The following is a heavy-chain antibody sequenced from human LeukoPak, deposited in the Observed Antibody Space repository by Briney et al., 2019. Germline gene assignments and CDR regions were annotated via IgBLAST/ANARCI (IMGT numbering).Heavy chain of an antibody. CDR3: ARDPPYCSGDNCYFDS. V-gene: IGHV3-21*01. Sequence: PGGSLRLSCAASGFTFNSYSMNWVRQAPGKGLAWVSSISSSSTYIHYADSVKGRFAISRDNGKRSLYLQMNSLRAEDTAVYYCARDPPYCSGDNCYFDSWGQGTLVTVSS. J-gene: IGHJ4*02. CDR2: ISSSSTYI. CDR1: GFTFNSYS. D-gene: IGHD2-15*01.